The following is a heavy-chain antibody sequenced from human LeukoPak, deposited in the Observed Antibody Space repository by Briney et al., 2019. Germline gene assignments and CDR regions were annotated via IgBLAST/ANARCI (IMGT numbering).Heavy chain of an antibody. CDR1: GGTFSSYA. J-gene: IGHJ4*02. D-gene: IGHD1-1*01. Sequence: ASGKVSCKASGGTFSSYAISWVRQAPGQGLEWMGGIIPIFGTANYAQKFQGRVTITADESTSTAYMELSSLRSEDTAVYYCAGGSQRYNWNEFDYWGQGPLVTVSS. CDR3: AGGSQRYNWNEFDY. CDR2: IIPIFGTA. V-gene: IGHV1-69*01.